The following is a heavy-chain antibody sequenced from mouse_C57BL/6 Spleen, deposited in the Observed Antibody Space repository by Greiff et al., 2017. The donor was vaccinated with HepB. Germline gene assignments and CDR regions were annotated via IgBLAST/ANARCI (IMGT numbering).Heavy chain of an antibody. Sequence: VQLQQSGAELVRPGASVTLSCKASGYTFTDYEMHWVKQTPVHGLEWIGAIDPETGGTAYNQKFKGKAILTADKSSSTAYMELRSLTSEDSAVYYCTRSGLYYGSSHDYWGQGTTLTVSS. CDR3: TRSGLYYGSSHDY. D-gene: IGHD1-1*01. CDR1: GYTFTDYE. CDR2: IDPETGGT. V-gene: IGHV1-15*01. J-gene: IGHJ2*01.